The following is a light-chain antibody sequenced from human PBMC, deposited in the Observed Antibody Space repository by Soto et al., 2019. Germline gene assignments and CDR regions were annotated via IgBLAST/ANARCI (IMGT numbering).Light chain of an antibody. CDR3: QQYNNWPPGT. Sequence: EIVMTQSPATLSVSPGERATLSCRASQSVSSNLAWYQQKPGQAPRLLIYGASTRATGIPARFSGSGSGTEFTLPISSLQSEDFAVYYCQQYNNWPPGTFGPGTKVDIK. V-gene: IGKV3-15*01. CDR1: QSVSSN. J-gene: IGKJ3*01. CDR2: GAS.